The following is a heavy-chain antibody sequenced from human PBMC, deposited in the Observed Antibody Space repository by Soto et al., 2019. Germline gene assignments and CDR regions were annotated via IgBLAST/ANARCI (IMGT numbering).Heavy chain of an antibody. CDR3: ARDDRLLWFGAKDGMDV. CDR1: GFTFSSYA. CDR2: ISYDGSNK. J-gene: IGHJ6*02. Sequence: QVQLVESGGGVVQPGRSLRLSCAASGFTFSSYAMHWVRQAPGKGLEWVAVISYDGSNKYYADSVKGRFTISRDNSKNTLYLQMNSLRAEDTAVYDCARDDRLLWFGAKDGMDVWGQGTTVTVSS. D-gene: IGHD3-10*01. V-gene: IGHV3-30-3*01.